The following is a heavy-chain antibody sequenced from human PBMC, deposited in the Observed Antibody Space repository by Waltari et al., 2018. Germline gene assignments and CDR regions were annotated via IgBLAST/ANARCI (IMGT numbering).Heavy chain of an antibody. D-gene: IGHD5-12*01. CDR3: ARHWKRNGYRFDP. CDR2: IYYSGTT. J-gene: IGHJ5*02. Sequence: QLQLQESGPGLMKPSETLSLTCTVSGGSISRSSYYWGWIRQSPGKGLEWIASIYYSGTTYYNPHLEGRGTISGDTSKNQFSLRLTSVTAADTAVYYCARHWKRNGYRFDPWGQGTLVTVSS. CDR1: GGSISRSSYY. V-gene: IGHV4-39*01.